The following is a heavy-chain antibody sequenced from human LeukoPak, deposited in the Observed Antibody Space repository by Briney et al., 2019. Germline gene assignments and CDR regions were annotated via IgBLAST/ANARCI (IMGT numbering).Heavy chain of an antibody. J-gene: IGHJ3*02. CDR2: IYSGGST. CDR3: ASLWFGELFFTDAFDI. V-gene: IGHV3-53*01. CDR1: GFTVSSNY. Sequence: GGSLRLSCAASGFTVSSNYMSWVRQAPGKGLEWVSVIYSGGSTYYADSVKGRFTISRDNSKNTLYLQMNSLRAEDTAVYYCASLWFGELFFTDAFDIWGQGTMVTVSS. D-gene: IGHD3-10*01.